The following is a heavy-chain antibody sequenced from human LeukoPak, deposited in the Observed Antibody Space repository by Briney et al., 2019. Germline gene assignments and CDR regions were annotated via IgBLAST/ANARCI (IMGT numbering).Heavy chain of an antibody. CDR3: ARLTIFGVVIMRTYFDY. Sequence: PSETLSLTFAVYGGSFSGYYWSWIRQPPGKGLEWIGEINHSGSTNYNPSRKSRFTISVDTSKNQYSLKLSSVTAAGSAVYYCARLTIFGVVIMRTYFDYWGQGTLVTVSS. CDR2: INHSGST. V-gene: IGHV4-34*01. CDR1: GGSFSGYY. J-gene: IGHJ4*02. D-gene: IGHD3-3*01.